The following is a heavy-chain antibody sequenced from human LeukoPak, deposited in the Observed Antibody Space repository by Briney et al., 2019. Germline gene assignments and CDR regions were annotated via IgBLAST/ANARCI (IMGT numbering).Heavy chain of an antibody. D-gene: IGHD6-13*01. J-gene: IGHJ4*02. CDR3: ARALSSSYYYFDY. Sequence: GGSLRLSCAASGFTVISYEMNWVRQAPGKGLEWVSYISSSGNSIFYADSVKGRFTISRDNAKNSLYLQMNSLRAEDTAVYYCARALSSSYYYFDYWGQGTLVTVSS. CDR1: GFTVISYE. CDR2: ISSSGNSI. V-gene: IGHV3-48*03.